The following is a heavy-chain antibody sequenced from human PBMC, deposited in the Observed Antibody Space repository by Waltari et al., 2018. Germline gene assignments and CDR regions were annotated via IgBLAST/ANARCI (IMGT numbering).Heavy chain of an antibody. J-gene: IGHJ4*02. CDR1: GGSFSGYY. D-gene: IGHD6-13*01. V-gene: IGHV4-34*01. CDR2: INHSGST. CDR3: ARVGDSSSFLYPDY. Sequence: QVQLQQWGAGLLKPSETLSLTCAVYGGSFSGYYWSWIRQPPGKGLEWIGEINHSGSTNYNPSLKGRVTISVDTSKNQFSLKLSSVTAADTAVYYCARVGDSSSFLYPDYWGQGTLVTVSS.